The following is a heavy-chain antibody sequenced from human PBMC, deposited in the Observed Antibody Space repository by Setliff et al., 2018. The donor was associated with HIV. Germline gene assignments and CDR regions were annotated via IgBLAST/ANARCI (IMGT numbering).Heavy chain of an antibody. V-gene: IGHV4-39*01. D-gene: IGHD2-2*01. CDR2: IYYSGST. CDR3: ARHNPASVPASSPDY. J-gene: IGHJ4*02. Sequence: SETLSLTCTVSGGSISSSSYYWGWVRQPPGKGLEWIGTIYYSGSTYYNPSLRSRVTISVDTSRNQFSLRLSSVTAADTAFFYCARHNPASVPASSPDYWGQGTLVTVPQ. CDR1: GGSISSSSYY.